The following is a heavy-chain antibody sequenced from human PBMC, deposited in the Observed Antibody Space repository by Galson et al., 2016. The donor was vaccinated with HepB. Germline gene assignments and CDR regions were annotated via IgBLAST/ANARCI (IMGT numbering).Heavy chain of an antibody. CDR1: GYTFTAYF. J-gene: IGHJ3*02. CDR3: AREHDIWTSYAFDI. D-gene: IGHD3/OR15-3a*01. V-gene: IGHV1-46*01. Sequence: SVKVSCKASGYTFTAYFICWVRQAPGQGLEWMGFINPNVGSTTFAQKFQGRVTITRDTSASTVYMELSSLRSEDTAVYYCAREHDIWTSYAFDIWGQGTMITVSS. CDR2: INPNVGST.